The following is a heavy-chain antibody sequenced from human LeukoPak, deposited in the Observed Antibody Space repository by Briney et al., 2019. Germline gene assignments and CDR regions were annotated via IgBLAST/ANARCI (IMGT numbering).Heavy chain of an antibody. CDR2: INAGNGNT. J-gene: IGHJ4*02. D-gene: IGHD6-19*01. CDR1: GYTFTNYV. CDR3: ARDLGGQWLVFDY. V-gene: IGHV1-3*01. Sequence: ASVKVSCKAVGYTFTNYVLHWVRQAPGQRLEWMGWINAGNGNTKYSQKFQGRVTITGDTSASTACMELSSLRSEDTAIYYCARDLGGQWLVFDYWGQGTLVTVSS.